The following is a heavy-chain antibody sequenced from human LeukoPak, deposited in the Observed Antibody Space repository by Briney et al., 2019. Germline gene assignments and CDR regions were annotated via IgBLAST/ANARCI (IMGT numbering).Heavy chain of an antibody. D-gene: IGHD1-26*01. CDR1: GGSFSGYY. V-gene: IGHV4-34*01. CDR3: ARIVGASDY. CDR2: INHSGST. J-gene: IGHJ4*02. Sequence: SETLSLTCAVYGGSFSGYYWSWIRQPPGKGLEWIGEINHSGSTNYNPSLKSRVTISVDTSKNQFSLKLSSVTAADTAVYYCARIVGASDYWGQGTLVTVSS.